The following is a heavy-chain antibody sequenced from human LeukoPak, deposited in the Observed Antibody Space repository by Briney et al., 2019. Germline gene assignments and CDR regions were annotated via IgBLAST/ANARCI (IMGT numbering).Heavy chain of an antibody. CDR1: GFSFSSYG. CDR2: ISYDGSNK. V-gene: IGHV3-30*18. CDR3: AKGGEEMATIRLPDY. J-gene: IGHJ4*02. D-gene: IGHD5-24*01. Sequence: GGSLRLSCAASGFSFSSYGMHWVRQAPGKGLEWVAVISYDGSNKYYADSVKGRFTISRDNSKDTLYLQMNSLRAEDTAVYYCAKGGEEMATIRLPDYWGQGTLVTVSS.